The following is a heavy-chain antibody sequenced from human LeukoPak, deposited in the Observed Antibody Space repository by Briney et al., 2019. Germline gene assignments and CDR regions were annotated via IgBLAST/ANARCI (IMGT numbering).Heavy chain of an antibody. D-gene: IGHD3-22*01. CDR1: GGSFSGYY. CDR3: ARERPRDYYDSSGPGYFDY. CDR2: INHSGST. V-gene: IGHV4-34*01. J-gene: IGHJ4*02. Sequence: SETLSLTCAVYGGSFSGYYWSWIRQPPGKGLEWIGEINHSGSTNYNPSLKSRVTISVDTSKNQFSLKLSSVTAADTAVYYCARERPRDYYDSSGPGYFDYWGQGTLVTVSS.